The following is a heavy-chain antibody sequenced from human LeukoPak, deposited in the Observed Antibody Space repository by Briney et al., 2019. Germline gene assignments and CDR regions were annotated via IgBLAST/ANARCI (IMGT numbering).Heavy chain of an antibody. CDR3: TKTLAAAGSEYFQH. Sequence: GGSLRLSCAASGFTFDDYGMSWVRQAPGKGLERVSGINWNGGSTGYADSVKGRFTISRDNAKKSLYLQMNSLRVEDTALYYCTKTLAAAGSEYFQHWGQGTLVTVSS. D-gene: IGHD6-13*01. V-gene: IGHV3-20*04. CDR1: GFTFDDYG. J-gene: IGHJ1*01. CDR2: INWNGGST.